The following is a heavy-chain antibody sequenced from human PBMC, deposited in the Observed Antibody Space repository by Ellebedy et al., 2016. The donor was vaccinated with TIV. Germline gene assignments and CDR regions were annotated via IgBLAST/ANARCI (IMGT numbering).Heavy chain of an antibody. J-gene: IGHJ4*02. CDR3: ARDLPLNRGSYYYFDY. D-gene: IGHD1-26*01. CDR1: GYTLTELS. V-gene: IGHV1-24*01. CDR2: FDPEDGET. Sequence: AASVKVSCKVSGYTLTELSMHWVRQAPGKGLEWMGGFDPEDGETIYAQKFQGRVTMTEDTSTDTAYMELSSLRSEDTAVYYCARDLPLNRGSYYYFDYWGQGTLVTVSS.